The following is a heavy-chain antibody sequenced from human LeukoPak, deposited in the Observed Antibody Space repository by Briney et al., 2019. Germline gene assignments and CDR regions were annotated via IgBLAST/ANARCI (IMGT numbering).Heavy chain of an antibody. CDR2: ISGSGGST. CDR3: AKRMATFGGPFDI. CDR1: GFIFSSYA. V-gene: IGHV3-23*01. Sequence: GGSLRLSCAASGFIFSSYAMSWVRQAPGKGLEWVSAISGSGGSTYYADSVKGRCTISRDNPKNTVYLQMDSLRAEDTAVYYCAKRMATFGGPFDIWGQGTKLTVSS. D-gene: IGHD5-24*01. J-gene: IGHJ3*02.